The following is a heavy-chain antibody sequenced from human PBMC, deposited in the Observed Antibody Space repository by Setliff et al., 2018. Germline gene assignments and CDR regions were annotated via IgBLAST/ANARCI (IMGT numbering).Heavy chain of an antibody. J-gene: IGHJ4*02. CDR2: IIPILGIA. D-gene: IGHD2-15*01. CDR1: GGTFSSYA. CDR3: ARGYCSGGSCYEGSFDY. V-gene: IGHV1-69*10. Sequence: SVKVSCKASGGTFSSYAISWVRQAPGQGLEWMGGIIPILGIANYAQKFQGGVTITADKSTSTAYMELSSLRSEDTAVYYCARGYCSGGSCYEGSFDYWGQGTLVTVSS.